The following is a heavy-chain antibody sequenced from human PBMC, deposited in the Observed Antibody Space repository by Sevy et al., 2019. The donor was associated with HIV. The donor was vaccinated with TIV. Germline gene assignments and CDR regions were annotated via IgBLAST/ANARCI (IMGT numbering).Heavy chain of an antibody. J-gene: IGHJ4*02. D-gene: IGHD2-21*01. CDR2: IQYDGSNK. CDR3: VKEGGGEGGDH. CDR1: GFSYSSYG. V-gene: IGHV3-30*02. Sequence: GGSMRLSCAASGFSYSSYGMHWVRQAPGKGLEWVAYIQYDGSNKDYADSVKGRFTISRDNSKNTLDLQMNSLRVEDTAVYYCVKEGGGEGGDHWGQGTLVTVSS.